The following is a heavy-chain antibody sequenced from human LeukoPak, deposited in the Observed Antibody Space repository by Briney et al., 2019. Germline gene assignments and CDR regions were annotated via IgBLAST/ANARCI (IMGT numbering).Heavy chain of an antibody. V-gene: IGHV5-51*01. CDR2: IYPGDSDI. Sequence: TGEPLKISCKGSGYSFTNYWIGWVRKMPGKGLEWMEIIYPGDSDIRYNPSFQGQVTISVDKSISTAYLQWSSLKASDTAMYYCARQHSGYDLGLTTVTSGPFDYWGQGTLVAVSS. CDR1: GYSFTNYW. D-gene: IGHD5-12*01. CDR3: ARQHSGYDLGLTTVTSGPFDY. J-gene: IGHJ4*02.